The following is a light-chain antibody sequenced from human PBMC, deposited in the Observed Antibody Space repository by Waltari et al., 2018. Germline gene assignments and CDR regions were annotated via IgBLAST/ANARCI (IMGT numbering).Light chain of an antibody. V-gene: IGKV4-1*01. CDR3: QQYYTTPRT. Sequence: QSPDSLAVSLGERATLNCKSSQSVLYFSNNKNYLSWYQQKPGQPPKLLIYWASTRESGVPDRFSGSGSGTDFTLTISSLQAEDVAVYYCQQYYTTPRTFGQGTKVEIQ. CDR1: QSVLYFSNNKNY. J-gene: IGKJ1*01. CDR2: WAS.